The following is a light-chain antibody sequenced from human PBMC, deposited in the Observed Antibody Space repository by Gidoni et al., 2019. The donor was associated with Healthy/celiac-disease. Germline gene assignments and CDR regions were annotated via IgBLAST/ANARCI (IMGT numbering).Light chain of an antibody. Sequence: ELVLTHSPATLSLSPGERATLSCRARQSVSSYLAWYHQKPGQAPRLLIYDASNRSTGIPARFSGSGSGTDFTLTISSLEPEDFAVYYCQQRSNWPPGVTFGPGTKVDIK. CDR2: DAS. CDR3: QQRSNWPPGVT. CDR1: QSVSSY. V-gene: IGKV3-11*01. J-gene: IGKJ3*01.